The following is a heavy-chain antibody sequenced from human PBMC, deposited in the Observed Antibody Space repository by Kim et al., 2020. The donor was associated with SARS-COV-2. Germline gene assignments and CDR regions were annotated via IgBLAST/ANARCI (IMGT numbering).Heavy chain of an antibody. CDR2: ET. Sequence: ETISAQKFQGRVTMTEDTSTDTAYMELSSLRSEDTAVYYCARLSLDLFDPWGQGTLVTVSS. J-gene: IGHJ5*02. D-gene: IGHD3-16*01. CDR3: ARLSLDLFDP. V-gene: IGHV1-24*01.